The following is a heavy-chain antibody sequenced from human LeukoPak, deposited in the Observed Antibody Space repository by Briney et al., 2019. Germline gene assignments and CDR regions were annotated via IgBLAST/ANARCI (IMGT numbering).Heavy chain of an antibody. D-gene: IGHD3-16*01. CDR1: GGSISSGGYY. J-gene: IGHJ5*02. CDR3: ARYEKGDLWFDP. CDR2: IYYSGST. V-gene: IGHV4-31*03. Sequence: SETLSLTCTVSGGSISSGGYYWSWIRQHPGKGLEWIGYIYYSGSTYYNPSLKSRVTISVDTSKNQFSLKLSSVTAADTAVYYCARYEKGDLWFDPWGQGTLVTVSS.